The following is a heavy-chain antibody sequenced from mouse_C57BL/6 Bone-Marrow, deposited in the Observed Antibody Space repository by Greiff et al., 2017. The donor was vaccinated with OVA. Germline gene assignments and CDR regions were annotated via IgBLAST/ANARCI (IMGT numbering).Heavy chain of an antibody. J-gene: IGHJ1*03. CDR2: IDPSDSYT. D-gene: IGHD1-1*01. CDR1: GYTFTSYW. CDR3: ARDWAYSCASYFDD. V-gene: IGHV1-69*01. Sequence: QVQLQQPGAELVMPGASVKLSCKASGYTFTSYWMHWVKQRPGQGLEWIGEIDPSDSYTNYNQKFKGKSTLTVDKSSSTAYMQLSSLTSEDSAVYDSARDWAYSCASYFDDWGTGTTVTVSS.